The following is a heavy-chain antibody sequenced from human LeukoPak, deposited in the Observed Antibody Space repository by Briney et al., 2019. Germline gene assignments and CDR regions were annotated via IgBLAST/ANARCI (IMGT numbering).Heavy chain of an antibody. V-gene: IGHV3-48*02. CDR1: GFTFSSYS. CDR2: ITGGSSTI. J-gene: IGHJ6*02. Sequence: PGGSLRLSCAASGFTFSSYSMNWVRQAPGKGLEWVSYITGGSSTIYYADSVKGRFTISRENAKNSLFLQMNSLRDEDTAVYYCARDPVNSNYVNYGMDVWGQGTTVTVSS. CDR3: ARDPVNSNYVNYGMDV. D-gene: IGHD4-11*01.